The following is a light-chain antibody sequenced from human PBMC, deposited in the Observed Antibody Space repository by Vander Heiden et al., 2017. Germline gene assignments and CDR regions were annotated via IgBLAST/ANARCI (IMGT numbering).Light chain of an antibody. Sequence: SYVLTQPPAVSVAPGQTARITCGGNNIVSKSVHWNQQKPGQAPVLVLYDDSDRPSGIPERFSGSNSGNTATLTISRVEAGDEADFYCQVWDDSSDHRVFGGGTKLTVL. CDR3: QVWDDSSDHRV. V-gene: IGLV3-21*02. J-gene: IGLJ3*02. CDR2: DDS. CDR1: NIVSKS.